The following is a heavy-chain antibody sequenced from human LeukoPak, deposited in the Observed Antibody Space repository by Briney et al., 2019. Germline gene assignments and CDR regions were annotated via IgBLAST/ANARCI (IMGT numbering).Heavy chain of an antibody. CDR3: ARDSYAYYGSADY. V-gene: IGHV3-7*01. J-gene: IGHJ4*02. Sequence: PGGSLRLSCAASGFTFSSYWMSWVRQASGKGLEWVANIKQDGSEKYYVDSVKGRFTIYRDNARNSLYLQMNSLRAEDTAVYYCARDSYAYYGSADYWGQGTLVTVSS. CDR1: GFTFSSYW. CDR2: IKQDGSEK. D-gene: IGHD3-10*01.